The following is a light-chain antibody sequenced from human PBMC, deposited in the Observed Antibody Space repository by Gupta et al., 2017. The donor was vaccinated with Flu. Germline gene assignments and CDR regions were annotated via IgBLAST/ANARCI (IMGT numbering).Light chain of an antibody. CDR2: KDS. CDR1: ALPKQY. Sequence: YQLTPPPSVLASPGQTASITCSGDALPKQYAYWYQQKPGQAPVLVIYKDSERPSGIPERFSGSSSGTTVTLTISGVQAEDEADYYCQSADSSGTVVFGGGTKLTVL. J-gene: IGLJ2*01. V-gene: IGLV3-25*02. CDR3: QSADSSGTVV.